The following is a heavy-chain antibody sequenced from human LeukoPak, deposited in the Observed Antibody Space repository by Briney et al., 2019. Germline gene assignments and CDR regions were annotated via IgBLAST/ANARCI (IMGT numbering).Heavy chain of an antibody. V-gene: IGHV4-39*07. CDR1: GGSISNRSHF. D-gene: IGHD2/OR15-2a*01. CDR3: ARDSAPNLLAYFDY. CDR2: IYYSGYT. J-gene: IGHJ4*02. Sequence: SETLSLTCTVSGGSISNRSHFWGWIRQTPGNGLEWFGSIYYSGYTYYNPFVKSRVTISVHTSKNQFSLRLNSVTAADTAVYYCARDSAPNLLAYFDYWGQGILVTVSS.